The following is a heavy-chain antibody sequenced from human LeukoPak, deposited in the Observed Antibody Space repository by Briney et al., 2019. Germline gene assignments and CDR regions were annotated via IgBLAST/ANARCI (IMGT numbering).Heavy chain of an antibody. D-gene: IGHD1-26*01. V-gene: IGHV3-23*01. CDR2: IGGGGTE. Sequence: GGSLRLSYAASGFTITTYAVNWVRQAPGKGLEWVSGIGGGGTEYYSDSVKGRFIISSDSSQNLVHLQINSLTDDYTAVYYCARAQGALDYWGQGTLVTVSS. CDR1: GFTITTYA. CDR3: ARAQGALDY. J-gene: IGHJ4*02.